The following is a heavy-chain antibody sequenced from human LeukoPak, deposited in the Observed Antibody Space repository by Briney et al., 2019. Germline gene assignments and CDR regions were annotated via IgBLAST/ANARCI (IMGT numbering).Heavy chain of an antibody. CDR2: IYHSGST. CDR1: GGSISSGGYS. J-gene: IGHJ6*02. V-gene: IGHV4-30-2*01. CDR3: ARGGSLGYCSSTSCYRNPYYYYGMDV. D-gene: IGHD2-2*01. Sequence: PSETLSLTCTVSGGSISSGGYSWSWIRQPPGKGLEWIGYIYHSGSTYYNPSLKSRVTISVDRSKNQFSLKLSSVTAADTAVYYCARGGSLGYCSSTSCYRNPYYYYGMDVWGQGTTVTVSS.